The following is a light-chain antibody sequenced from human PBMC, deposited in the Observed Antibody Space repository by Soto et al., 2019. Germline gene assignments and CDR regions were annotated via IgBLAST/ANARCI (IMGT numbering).Light chain of an antibody. CDR3: QQYGGSPPWT. Sequence: EVVLTQSPGTLSLSPGERATLSCRASQSVSSSYLAWYQQKPGQAPRLLIYGASSRASGIPDRFRGSGSRTDFTLTISRLEPEDFAVYYCQQYGGSPPWTFGQGTKVEIK. CDR1: QSVSSSY. CDR2: GAS. J-gene: IGKJ1*01. V-gene: IGKV3-20*01.